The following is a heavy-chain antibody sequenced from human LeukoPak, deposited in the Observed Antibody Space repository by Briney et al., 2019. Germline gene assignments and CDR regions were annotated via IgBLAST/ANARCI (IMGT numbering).Heavy chain of an antibody. J-gene: IGHJ4*02. D-gene: IGHD1-26*01. V-gene: IGHV3-7*01. CDR3: ARDKPRGSYYGSIFDS. Sequence: PRGALRLSCADSGDTFRSNWVSSGREGPGEGGGWGGNIRNEGGVINYVESVRGGVTISRDKTKSSLFLQTNSLRPEDAAVYYCARDKPRGSYYGSIFDSWGQGPLVPVPS. CDR2: IRNEGGVI. CDR1: GDTFRSNW.